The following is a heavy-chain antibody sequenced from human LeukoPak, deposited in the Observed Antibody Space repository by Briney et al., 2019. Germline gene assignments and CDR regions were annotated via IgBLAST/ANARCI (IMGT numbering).Heavy chain of an antibody. V-gene: IGHV4-31*03. CDR1: GGSISSGGYY. CDR3: ARFNPNYYDSSGYYRSGAFDI. CDR2: IYYSGST. J-gene: IGHJ3*02. Sequence: SETLSLTCTVSGGSISSGGYYWSWIRQHPGKGLEWIGYIYYSGSTYYNPSLKSRVTISVDTSKNQFSLKLSSVTAADTAVYYCARFNPNYYDSSGYYRSGAFDIWGQGTVVTVSS. D-gene: IGHD3-22*01.